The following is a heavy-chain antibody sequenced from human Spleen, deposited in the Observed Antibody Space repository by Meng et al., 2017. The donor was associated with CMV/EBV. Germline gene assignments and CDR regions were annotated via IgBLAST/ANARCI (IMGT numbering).Heavy chain of an antibody. Sequence: SETLSLTCTVSGGSISSGGYYWSWIRQNPGKGLEWIGYISHSRSTYYNPSLKSRVTISVDTSKNQFSLKLSSVTAADTAVYYCARGGGTGTTDNWFDPWGQGTLVTVSS. CDR2: ISHSRST. D-gene: IGHD1-7*01. CDR1: GGSISSGGYY. V-gene: IGHV4-31*03. CDR3: ARGGGTGTTDNWFDP. J-gene: IGHJ5*02.